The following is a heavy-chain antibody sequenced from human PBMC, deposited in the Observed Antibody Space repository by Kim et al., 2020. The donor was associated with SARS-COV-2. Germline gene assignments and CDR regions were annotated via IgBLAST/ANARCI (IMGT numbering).Heavy chain of an antibody. CDR3: TSPLLGGYDSTLVGPRIDL. V-gene: IGHV3-73*01. CDR1: GFTFSGSA. Sequence: GGSLRLSCAASGFTFSGSAMHWVRQASGKGLEWVGRIRSKANSYATAYAASVKGRFTISRDDSKNTAYLQMNSLKTEDTAVYYCTSPLLGGYDSTLVGPRIDLWGRGTLVTVSS. D-gene: IGHD3-22*01. J-gene: IGHJ2*01. CDR2: IRSKANSYAT.